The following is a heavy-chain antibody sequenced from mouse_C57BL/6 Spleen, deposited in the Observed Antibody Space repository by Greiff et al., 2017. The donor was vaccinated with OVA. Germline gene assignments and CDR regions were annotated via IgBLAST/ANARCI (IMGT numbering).Heavy chain of an antibody. Sequence: DVHLVESGGGLVQPGGSLSLSCAASGFTFTDYYMSWVRQPPGKALEWLGFIRNKANGYTTEYSASVKGRFTISRDNSQSILYLQMNALRAEDSATYYCARMAPYYAMDYWGQGTSVTVSS. D-gene: IGHD2-3*01. CDR2: IRNKANGYTT. J-gene: IGHJ4*01. CDR1: GFTFTDYY. CDR3: ARMAPYYAMDY. V-gene: IGHV7-3*01.